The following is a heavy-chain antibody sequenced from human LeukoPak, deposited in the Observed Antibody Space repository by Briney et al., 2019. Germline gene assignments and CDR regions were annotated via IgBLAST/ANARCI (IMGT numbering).Heavy chain of an antibody. CDR1: GFTFSNYA. D-gene: IGHD3-22*01. V-gene: IGHV3-23*01. J-gene: IGHJ4*02. CDR2: ISGSGGDT. Sequence: PGGSLRLSCVVSGFTFSNYAMTWVRQAPGKGLEWVSVISGSGGDTYYADSVKGRFTMSRDNSKNTLYLQMNSLRAEDTAVYYCARDSGYYYDSSGYFDYWGQGTLVTVSS. CDR3: ARDSGYYYDSSGYFDY.